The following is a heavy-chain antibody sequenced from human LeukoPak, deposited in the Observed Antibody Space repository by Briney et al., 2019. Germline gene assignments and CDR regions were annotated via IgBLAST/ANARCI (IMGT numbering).Heavy chain of an antibody. J-gene: IGHJ4*02. V-gene: IGHV1-46*01. CDR1: GYTFTSYY. CDR2: INPSGGST. D-gene: IGHD3-22*01. Sequence: GASVKVSCKASGYTFTSYYMHWVRQAPGQGLEWMGIINPSGGSTSYAQKFQGRVTMTRDTSTSTVYMELSSLRSEDTAVYYCVRDFSPYYDSSGYYPDYWGQGTLVTVSS. CDR3: VRDFSPYYDSSGYYPDY.